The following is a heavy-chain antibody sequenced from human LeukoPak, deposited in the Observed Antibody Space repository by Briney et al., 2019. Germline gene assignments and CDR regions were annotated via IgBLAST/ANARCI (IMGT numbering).Heavy chain of an antibody. CDR3: ARALRYCSSTSCPFIG. Sequence: SETLSLTCAVYGGSFSGYYWSWIRQPPGKGLEWIGEINHSGSTNYNPSLKSRVTISVDTSKNQFSLKLSSVTAADTAVYYCARALRYCSSTSCPFIGWGQGTLVTVSS. J-gene: IGHJ4*02. CDR2: INHSGST. V-gene: IGHV4-34*01. CDR1: GGSFSGYY. D-gene: IGHD2-2*01.